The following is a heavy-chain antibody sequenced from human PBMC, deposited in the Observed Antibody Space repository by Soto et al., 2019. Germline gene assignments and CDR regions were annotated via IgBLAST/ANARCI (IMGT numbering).Heavy chain of an antibody. CDR3: ARGGYCSSTSCPPPHWFDP. CDR2: IYYSGST. D-gene: IGHD2-2*01. CDR1: GGSISSGGYY. V-gene: IGHV4-31*03. J-gene: IGHJ5*02. Sequence: PWETLSLTCTVSGGSISSGGYYWSWIRQHPGNGLEWIGYIYYSGSTYYNPSLKSRVTISVDTSKNQFSLKLSSVTAADTAVYYCARGGYCSSTSCPPPHWFDPWGQGTLVTVSS.